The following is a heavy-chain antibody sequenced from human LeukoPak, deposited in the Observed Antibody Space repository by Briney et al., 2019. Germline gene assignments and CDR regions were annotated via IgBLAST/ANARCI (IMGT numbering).Heavy chain of an antibody. Sequence: PRGSLRLSCAASGFTFSSYGMSWVRQAPGKVLEWVSSISSSSSYIYYADSVKGRFTISRDNAKNSLYLQMNSLRAEDTAVYYCASRIVVPFDYWGQGTLVTVSS. V-gene: IGHV3-21*01. CDR1: GFTFSSYG. CDR3: ASRIVVPFDY. D-gene: IGHD2-15*01. J-gene: IGHJ4*02. CDR2: ISSSSSYI.